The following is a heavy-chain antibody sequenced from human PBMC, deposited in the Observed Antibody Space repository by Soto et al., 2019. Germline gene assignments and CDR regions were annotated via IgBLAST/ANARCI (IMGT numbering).Heavy chain of an antibody. CDR1: GFTFSSYA. D-gene: IGHD3-10*01. CDR3: AKSLYYYGSAPVDY. J-gene: IGHJ4*02. V-gene: IGHV3-23*01. CDR2: ISGSGGST. Sequence: AGGSLRLSCAASGFTFSSYAMSWVRQAPGKGLEWVSAISGSGGSTYYADSVKGRFTISRDNSKNTLYLQMNSLRAEDTAVYYCAKSLYYYGSAPVDYWGQGTLVTVSS.